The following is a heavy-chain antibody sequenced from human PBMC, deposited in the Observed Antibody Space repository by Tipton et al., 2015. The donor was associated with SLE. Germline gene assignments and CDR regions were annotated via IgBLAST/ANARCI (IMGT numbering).Heavy chain of an antibody. V-gene: IGHV4-39*07. CDR1: GGSISSSAYT. D-gene: IGHD2-8*01. J-gene: IGHJ3*02. CDR2: IFHSGGT. Sequence: TLSLTCTVSGGSISSSAYTWGWIRQPPGKGLEWIASIFHSGGTYYNASLKSRVTISVDTSKNQFSLGLNSVTAADTAVYYCARVQWNAFDIWSQATMVSVSS. CDR3: ARVQWNAFDI.